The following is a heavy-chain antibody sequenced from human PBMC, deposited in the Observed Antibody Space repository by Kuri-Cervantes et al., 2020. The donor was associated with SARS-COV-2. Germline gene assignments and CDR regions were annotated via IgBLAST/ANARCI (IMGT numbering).Heavy chain of an antibody. V-gene: IGHV1-3*01. J-gene: IGHJ5*02. CDR2: INAGNGNT. D-gene: IGHD5-24*01. Sequence: ASVKVSCKASGYTFTSYAMHWVRQAPGQRLEWMGWINAGNGNTKYSQKFQGRVTITADESTSTAYMELSSLRSEDTAVYYCARGSEGDGYGMNWFDPWGQGTLVTVSS. CDR1: GYTFTSYA. CDR3: ARGSEGDGYGMNWFDP.